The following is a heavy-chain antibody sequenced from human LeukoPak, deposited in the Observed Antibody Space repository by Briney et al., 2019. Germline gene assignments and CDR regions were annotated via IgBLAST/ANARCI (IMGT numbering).Heavy chain of an antibody. CDR2: ISAYNGST. Sequence: ASVKVSCKASGYTFTYYGISWVRQAPGQGLEWMGWISAYNGSTNYAQKLQGRVTMTTDTSTSTAYMELRSLRSDDTAVYYCASPYYYESSGYPFGYWGQGTLVTVSS. D-gene: IGHD3-22*01. CDR1: GYTFTYYG. V-gene: IGHV1-18*01. CDR3: ASPYYYESSGYPFGY. J-gene: IGHJ4*02.